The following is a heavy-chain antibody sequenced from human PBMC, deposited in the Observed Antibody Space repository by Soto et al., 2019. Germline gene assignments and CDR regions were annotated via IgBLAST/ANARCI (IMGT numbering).Heavy chain of an antibody. D-gene: IGHD2-15*01. Sequence: QVQLVQSGAEVKKPGSSVKVSCKASGGTFSSYAINWVRQAPGQGLEWMGGIIPIFGTANYAQKFQGRVTITADESTSTAYMERSSLSSEDTAGYYCARGSGGSSYYYYGMDVWGQGTTVTVSS. CDR3: ARGSGGSSYYYYGMDV. J-gene: IGHJ6*02. CDR2: IIPIFGTA. V-gene: IGHV1-69*12. CDR1: GGTFSSYA.